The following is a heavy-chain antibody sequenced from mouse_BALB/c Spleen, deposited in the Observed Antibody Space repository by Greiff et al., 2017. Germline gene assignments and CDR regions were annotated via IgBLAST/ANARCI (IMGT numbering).Heavy chain of an antibody. CDR2: INPNNGGT. V-gene: IGHV1-18*01. CDR3: AERYYGYWFAY. J-gene: IGHJ3*01. CDR1: GYTFTEYT. Sequence: EVQLQQSGPELVKPGASVKISCKTSGYTFTEYTMHWVKQSHGKSLVWIGGINPNNGGTSYNQKFKGKATLTVDKSSSTAYMELRSLTSEDSAVYYCAERYYGYWFAYWGQGTLVTVSA. D-gene: IGHD1-2*01.